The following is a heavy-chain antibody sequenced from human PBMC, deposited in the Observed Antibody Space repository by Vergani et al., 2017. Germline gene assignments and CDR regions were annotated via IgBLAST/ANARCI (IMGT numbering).Heavy chain of an antibody. CDR3: ARAWYYDSSGYQANDDY. J-gene: IGHJ4*02. CDR2: INPSGGST. CDR1: GGTFSSYT. Sequence: QVQLVQSGAEVKKPGSSVKVSCKASGGTFSSYTISWVRQAPGQGLEWMGIINPSGGSTSYAQKFQGRVTMTRDTSTSTVYMELSSLRSEDTAVYYCARAWYYDSSGYQANDDYWGQGTLVTVSS. V-gene: IGHV1-46*01. D-gene: IGHD3-22*01.